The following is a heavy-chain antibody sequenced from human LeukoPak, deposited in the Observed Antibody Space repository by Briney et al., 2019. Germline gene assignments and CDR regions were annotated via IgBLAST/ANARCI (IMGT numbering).Heavy chain of an antibody. CDR1: GYTFTSYG. V-gene: IGHV1-2*02. Sequence: GASVKVSCKASGYTFTSYGISWVRQAPGQGLEWMGWISAYSGGTNYAQKFQGRVTMTRDTSISTAYMELSRLRSDDTAVYYCARDGLGYCSGGSCYSGYYYYYGMDVWGQGTTVTVSS. J-gene: IGHJ6*02. CDR2: ISAYSGGT. CDR3: ARDGLGYCSGGSCYSGYYYYYGMDV. D-gene: IGHD2-15*01.